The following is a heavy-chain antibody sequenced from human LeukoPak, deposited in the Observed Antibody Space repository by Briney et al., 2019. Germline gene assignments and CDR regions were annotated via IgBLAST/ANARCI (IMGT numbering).Heavy chain of an antibody. Sequence: SETLSLTCTVSGGSISSYYWSWIRQPPGKGLEWIGYIYYSGSTNYNPSLKCRVTISVDTSKNQFSLKLSSVTAADTAVYYCVAARLGYFQHWGQGTLVTVSS. J-gene: IGHJ1*01. CDR1: GGSISSYY. CDR2: IYYSGST. D-gene: IGHD6-6*01. CDR3: VAARLGYFQH. V-gene: IGHV4-59*01.